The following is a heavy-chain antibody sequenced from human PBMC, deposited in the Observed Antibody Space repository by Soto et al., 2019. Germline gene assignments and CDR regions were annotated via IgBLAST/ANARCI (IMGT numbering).Heavy chain of an antibody. CDR3: ARGWGYFDSSGFPYLYAMDV. Sequence: LRLSCAASGFTFSTYWMSWVRQAPGKGLEWVANIKEDGSEKYYVDSVEGRFTISRDNAKNSLYLQMTSLRAEDTALYYCARGWGYFDSSGFPYLYAMDVWGQGTTVTVSS. V-gene: IGHV3-7*01. D-gene: IGHD3-22*01. J-gene: IGHJ6*02. CDR1: GFTFSTYW. CDR2: IKEDGSEK.